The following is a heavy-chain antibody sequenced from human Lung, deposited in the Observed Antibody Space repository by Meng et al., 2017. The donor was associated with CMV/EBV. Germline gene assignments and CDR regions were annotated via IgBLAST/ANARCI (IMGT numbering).Heavy chain of an antibody. D-gene: IGHD6-19*01. Sequence: ASXXVFXKASGYTFTSYGISWVRQAPGQGLEWMGWISTYNGNTNYAQKLQSRVTMTANTSTNTACMRLRTLSSDDTAVYYCARRRIAVAGFDPWGQGTLVTFSS. CDR2: ISTYNGNT. J-gene: IGHJ5*02. V-gene: IGHV1-18*01. CDR3: ARRRIAVAGFDP. CDR1: GYTFTSYG.